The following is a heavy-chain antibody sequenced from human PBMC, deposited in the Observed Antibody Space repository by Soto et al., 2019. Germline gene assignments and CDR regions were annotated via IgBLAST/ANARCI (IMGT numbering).Heavy chain of an antibody. D-gene: IGHD2-8*01. J-gene: IGHJ1*01. CDR1: GGSFSGYY. CDR3: ARAMGRTGYFQH. CDR2: INHSGST. V-gene: IGHV4-34*01. Sequence: QVQLQQWGAGLLKPSETLSLTCAVYGGSFSGYYWSWIRQPPGKGLEWIGEINHSGSTNYNPSLKSRVTISVDTSKNQFSLKLSSVTAADTAVYYCARAMGRTGYFQHWGQGTLVTVSS.